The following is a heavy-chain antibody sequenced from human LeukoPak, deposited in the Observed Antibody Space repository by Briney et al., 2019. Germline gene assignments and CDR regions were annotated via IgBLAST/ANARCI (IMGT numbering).Heavy chain of an antibody. V-gene: IGHV3-23*01. CDR2: ISGSGGST. Sequence: GGSLRLSCAASGFTFSSYAMSWVRQAPGKGLEWVSAISGSGGSTYYADSVKGRFTISRDNAKNSLYLQMNSLRAEDTALYYCAKCRGRYFDWFQLDYWGREPWSPSPQ. CDR1: GFTFSSYA. CDR3: AKCRGRYFDWFQLDY. J-gene: IGHJ4*02. D-gene: IGHD3-9*01.